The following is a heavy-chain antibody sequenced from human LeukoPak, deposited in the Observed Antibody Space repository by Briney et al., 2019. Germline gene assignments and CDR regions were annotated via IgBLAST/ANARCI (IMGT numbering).Heavy chain of an antibody. CDR2: INHSGST. J-gene: IGHJ4*02. CDR3: ARGKRGYSSSWYDY. CDR1: GGSFSGSY. Sequence: PSETLSLTCAVYGGSFSGSYWSCIRQPPGKGLEWIGEINHSGSTNYNPSLKSRVTISVDTSKNQFSLKLSSVTAADTAVYYCARGKRGYSSSWYDYWGQGTLVTVSS. D-gene: IGHD6-13*01. V-gene: IGHV4-34*01.